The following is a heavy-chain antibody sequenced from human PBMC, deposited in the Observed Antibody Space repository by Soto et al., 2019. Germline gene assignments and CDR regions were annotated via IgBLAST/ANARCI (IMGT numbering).Heavy chain of an antibody. CDR3: ARVSGWYFLDY. J-gene: IGHJ4*02. D-gene: IGHD6-19*01. CDR1: GYTFTSYA. CDR2: INAGNGNT. V-gene: IGHV1-3*05. Sequence: QVRLVQSGAEEKKPGASVKVSCKASGYTFTSYAMHWVRQAPGQWLEWMGWINAGNGNTKYSQKFQGRVTFTRDTSASTAYMELSSLRSEDTAVYYCARVSGWYFLDYWGQGTLVTVSS.